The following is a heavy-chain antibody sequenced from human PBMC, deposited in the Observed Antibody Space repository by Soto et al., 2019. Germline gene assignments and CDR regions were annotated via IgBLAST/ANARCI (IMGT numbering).Heavy chain of an antibody. D-gene: IGHD3-10*01. CDR3: TTDLGDSLSRGLTT. V-gene: IGHV1-24*01. Sequence: QVHLVQSGAAVKKPGASVKVSCKVSGYTLTAVALQWVRQAPGQGLGWLGGFDREDGETIFAERFRERVTMSEDTATDTAYMELRSLRSEDTALYYCTTDLGDSLSRGLTTWCQGTLVTFSS. J-gene: IGHJ5*02. CDR1: GYTLTAVA. CDR2: FDREDGET.